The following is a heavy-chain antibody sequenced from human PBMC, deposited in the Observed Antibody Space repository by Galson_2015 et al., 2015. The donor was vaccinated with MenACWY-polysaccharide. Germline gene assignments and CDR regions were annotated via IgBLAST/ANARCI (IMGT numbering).Heavy chain of an antibody. J-gene: IGHJ4*02. CDR2: ISGIDSST. CDR3: AKTTGGSYRFDS. V-gene: IGHV3-23*01. CDR1: GFTFSSYA. Sequence: SLRLSCAAPGFTFSSYAMSWVRQAPGKGLEWVSGISGIDSSTYNADSVKGRFTISRDNSKNTLYLQMNSLRAEDTAVYYCAKTTGGSYRFDSWGQGTLVTVSS. D-gene: IGHD1-26*01.